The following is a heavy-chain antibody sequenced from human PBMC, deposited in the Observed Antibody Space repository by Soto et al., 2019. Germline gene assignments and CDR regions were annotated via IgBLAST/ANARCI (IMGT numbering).Heavy chain of an antibody. CDR2: ISPSSSNI. D-gene: IGHD2-21*02. J-gene: IGHJ4*02. CDR1: GFTFHTYT. V-gene: IGHV3-21*01. CDR3: ARGGIVVVTPYY. Sequence: GGSLRLSCAASGFTFHTYTMNWFRQAPGKGLEWVSSISPSSSNIYYADSVKGRFTISRDDAKNSLSLQMNSLRAEDTAVYYCARGGIVVVTPYYWGQGALVTVSS.